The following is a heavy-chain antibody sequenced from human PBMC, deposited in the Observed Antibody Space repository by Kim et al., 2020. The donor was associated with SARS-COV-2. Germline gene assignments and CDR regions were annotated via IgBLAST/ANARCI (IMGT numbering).Heavy chain of an antibody. CDR2: IKEDGSKI. V-gene: IGHV3-7*03. CDR1: GFTLSTSW. Sequence: GGSLRLSCAASGFTLSTSWMSWVRQAPGKGLEWVANIKEDGSKIHYVGSVRGRFTISRDNAKNSLYLQMTSLSAEDPAVYYCAREWLLWGQGTLVTVSS. CDR3: AREWLL. D-gene: IGHD3-22*01. J-gene: IGHJ4*02.